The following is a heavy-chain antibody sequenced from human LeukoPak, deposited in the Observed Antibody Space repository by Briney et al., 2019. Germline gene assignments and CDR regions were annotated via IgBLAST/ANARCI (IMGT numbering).Heavy chain of an antibody. V-gene: IGHV3-30*04. CDR1: GFTFSSYT. CDR2: ISYDGSNK. J-gene: IGHJ4*02. CDR3: ARDAAGYNSGWAFDY. Sequence: GGSLRLSCAASGFTFSSYTMHWVRQAPGKGLEWVAVISYDGSNKYYADSVKGRFTVSRDNSKNTLYLQMNSLRPEDTAVYYCARDAAGYNSGWAFDYWGQGTLVTVSS. D-gene: IGHD6-19*01.